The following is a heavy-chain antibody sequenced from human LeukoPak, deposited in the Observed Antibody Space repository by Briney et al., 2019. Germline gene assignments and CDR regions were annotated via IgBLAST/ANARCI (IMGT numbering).Heavy chain of an antibody. J-gene: IGHJ4*02. CDR2: ISGTGGSA. CDR1: GFTFSSFA. CDR3: ARDGYRDRYFDY. Sequence: PGGSLRLSCAASGFTFSSFAMSWVRQAPGKGLEWVSAISGTGGSAYYADSVKGRFTISRDSAKNSLYLQMNSLRVEDTAVYYCARDGYRDRYFDYWGQGTLVTVSS. D-gene: IGHD5-24*01. V-gene: IGHV3-23*01.